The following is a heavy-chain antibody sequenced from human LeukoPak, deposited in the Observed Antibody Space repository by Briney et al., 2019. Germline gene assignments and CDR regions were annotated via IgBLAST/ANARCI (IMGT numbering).Heavy chain of an antibody. V-gene: IGHV3-74*01. CDR3: ARPVRPYTGDYGIDY. CDR2: IKSDGSSA. CDR1: GFTFTSYW. J-gene: IGHJ4*02. D-gene: IGHD4-17*01. Sequence: GGSLRLSCAASGFTFTSYWMHWVRQAPGKGLVWVSRIKSDGSSASYADSVKGRFTISRDNAKNTLYLQMNSLRAEDTAVYYCARPVRPYTGDYGIDYWGQGTLVTVSS.